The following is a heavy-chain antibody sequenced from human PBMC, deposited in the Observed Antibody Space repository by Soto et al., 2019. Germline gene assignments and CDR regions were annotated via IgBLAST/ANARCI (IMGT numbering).Heavy chain of an antibody. CDR3: ARTSGYGRIYYFDY. D-gene: IGHD5-12*01. J-gene: IGHJ4*02. V-gene: IGHV4-34*01. Sequence: SETLSLTCAVYGGSFSGYYWTWIRQPPGKGLEWVGEINHRGSTNYNPSLKSRVTISVDTSKNQFSLKLSSVTAADSAVYYCARTSGYGRIYYFDYWGQGTLVTVSS. CDR2: INHRGST. CDR1: GGSFSGYY.